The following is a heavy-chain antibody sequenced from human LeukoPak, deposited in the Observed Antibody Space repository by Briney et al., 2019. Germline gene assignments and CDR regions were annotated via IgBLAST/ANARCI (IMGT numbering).Heavy chain of an antibody. J-gene: IGHJ4*02. CDR3: ARFLIGGGSPHYFDY. V-gene: IGHV1-18*01. CDR1: GYTFTSYG. Sequence: ASVKVSCKASGYTFTSYGINWVRQAPGQGLGWMGWISAYNGNTNYAQKFQGGVIMTTDTLTSTAYMELMSLRSDDTAVYYCARFLIGGGSPHYFDYWGQGTLVTVSS. D-gene: IGHD2-15*01. CDR2: ISAYNGNT.